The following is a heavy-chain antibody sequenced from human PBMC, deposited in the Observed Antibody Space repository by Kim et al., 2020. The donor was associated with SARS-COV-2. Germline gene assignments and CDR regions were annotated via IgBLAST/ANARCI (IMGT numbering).Heavy chain of an antibody. CDR2: IIPIFGTA. J-gene: IGHJ6*02. CDR1: GGTFSSYA. V-gene: IGHV1-69*13. CDR3: ARDGGGVDSLRVGYYYYGMDV. D-gene: IGHD3-22*01. Sequence: SVKVSCKASGGTFSSYAISWVRQAPGQGLEWMGGIIPIFGTANYAQKFQGRVTITADESTSTAYMELSSLRSEDTAVYYCARDGGGVDSLRVGYYYYGMDVWGQGTTVTVSS.